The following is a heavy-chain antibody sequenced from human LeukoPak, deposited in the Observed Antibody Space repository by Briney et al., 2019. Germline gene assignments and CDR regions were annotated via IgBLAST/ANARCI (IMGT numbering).Heavy chain of an antibody. CDR2: IYSTAST. J-gene: IGHJ6*03. Sequence: SETLSLTCTVSGGSTSSNYWSWIRQPPGKGLEWIGYIYSTASTIYNPSLRSRVSMSIDASKNQFYLKLSSVTAADTAVYYCATRAGYGYMDVWGKGTTVTVSS. V-gene: IGHV4-4*09. CDR3: ATRAGYGYMDV. CDR1: GGSTSSNY. D-gene: IGHD5-24*01.